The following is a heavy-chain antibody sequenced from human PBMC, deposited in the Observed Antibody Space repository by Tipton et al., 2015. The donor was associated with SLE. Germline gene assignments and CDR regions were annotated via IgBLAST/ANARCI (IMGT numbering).Heavy chain of an antibody. J-gene: IGHJ4*02. V-gene: IGHV3-9*01. CDR1: GFIFDAYA. D-gene: IGHD6-13*01. CDR2: ISWNSGNI. CDR3: AKDNSTSSWYFDF. Sequence: SLRLSCAASGFIFDAYAMHWVRQAPGKGLEWVSGISWNSGNIDYADSVRGRFTVSRDNAKNSLFLEMNSLRPEDTALYYCAKDNSTSSWYFDFWGQGTLVTVSS.